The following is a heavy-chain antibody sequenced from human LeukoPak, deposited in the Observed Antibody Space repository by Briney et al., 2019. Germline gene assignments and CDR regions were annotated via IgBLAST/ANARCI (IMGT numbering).Heavy chain of an antibody. CDR1: GGSISSYY. CDR2: INHSGST. D-gene: IGHD6-6*01. V-gene: IGHV4-34*01. CDR3: ARGAPRLMSIAARQRGRGTWFDP. Sequence: SETLSLTCTVSGGSISSYYWSWIRQPPGKGLEWIGEINHSGSTNYNSSLKSRVTISVDTSKNQFSLKLSSVTAADTAVYYCARGAPRLMSIAARQRGRGTWFDPWGQGTLVTVSS. J-gene: IGHJ5*02.